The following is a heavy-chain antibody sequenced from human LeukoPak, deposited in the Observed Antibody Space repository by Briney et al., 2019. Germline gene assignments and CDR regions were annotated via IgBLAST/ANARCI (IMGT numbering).Heavy chain of an antibody. CDR1: GFTFSSYA. D-gene: IGHD3-10*01. CDR2: ISGSGGST. V-gene: IGHV3-23*01. Sequence: GGSLRLSCAASGFTFSSYAMSWVRQAPGKGLEWVSAISGSGGSTYYADSMKGRFTISRDNSKSTLYLQMNSLRAEDTAVYFCAHTFPGYYGFDGFDIWGQGTMVTVSS. J-gene: IGHJ3*02. CDR3: AHTFPGYYGFDGFDI.